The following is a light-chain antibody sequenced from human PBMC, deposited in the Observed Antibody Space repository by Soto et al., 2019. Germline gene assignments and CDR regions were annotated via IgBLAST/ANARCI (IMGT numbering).Light chain of an antibody. V-gene: IGKV1-17*03. CDR3: LQHDTYPLT. CDR1: QDISNY. J-gene: IGKJ4*01. Sequence: DIQMTQSPSAMSASVGDRVTITCRASQDISNYLAWFQQKQGKVPKRLIYAASSLQGGVPSRFSGSGSGTEFTLTISSLQPEDFATYYCLQHDTYPLTFGGGTKVEIK. CDR2: AAS.